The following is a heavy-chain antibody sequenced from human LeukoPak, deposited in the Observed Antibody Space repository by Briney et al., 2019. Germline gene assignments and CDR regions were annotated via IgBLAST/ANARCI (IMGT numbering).Heavy chain of an antibody. J-gene: IGHJ4*02. Sequence: EASVKVSCKASGYTFTSYGISWVRQAPGQGLEWMGWISAYNGNTNYAQKFQGRVTMTRDTSTSTVYMELSSLRSEDTAVYYCARDLSFDYWGQGTLVTVSS. CDR2: ISAYNGNT. CDR1: GYTFTSYG. V-gene: IGHV1-18*01. CDR3: ARDLSFDY.